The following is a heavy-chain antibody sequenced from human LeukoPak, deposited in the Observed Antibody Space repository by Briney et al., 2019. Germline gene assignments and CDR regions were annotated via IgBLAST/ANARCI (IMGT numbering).Heavy chain of an antibody. D-gene: IGHD6-19*01. CDR3: ARHGPTRKQWLVGYYFDY. J-gene: IGHJ4*02. CDR1: GGSISSSTYY. V-gene: IGHV4-39*01. CDR2: YTGST. Sequence: SETLSLTCTVSGGSISSSTYYWGWIRQPPGKGLEWIGSYTGSTDYNPSLKSRVAISVDASKTQISLRLSSVTAADTAVYYCARHGPTRKQWLVGYYFDYWGQGTLVTVSS.